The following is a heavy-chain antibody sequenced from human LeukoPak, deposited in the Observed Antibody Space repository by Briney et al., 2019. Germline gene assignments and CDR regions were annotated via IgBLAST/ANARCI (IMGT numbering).Heavy chain of an antibody. Sequence: GGSLRLSCAASRSTFDDYAVHWVGQARGKGLAWVSGISWNSGSIGYADSVKGRFTISRDNAKNSLYLQMNSLRAEDTALYYCAKDRRMDYTSSSGNWFDPWGQGTPVTVSS. CDR3: AKDRRMDYTSSSGNWFDP. D-gene: IGHD6-6*01. V-gene: IGHV3-9*01. CDR1: RSTFDDYA. J-gene: IGHJ5*02. CDR2: ISWNSGSI.